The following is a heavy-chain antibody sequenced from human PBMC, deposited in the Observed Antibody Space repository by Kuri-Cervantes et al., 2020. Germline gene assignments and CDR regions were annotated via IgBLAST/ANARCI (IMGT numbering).Heavy chain of an antibody. CDR2: IWYDGSRK. D-gene: IGHD3-9*01. J-gene: IGHJ4*02. CDR3: ARESGSGILTG. Sequence: LSLTCAASGFTFSSYGMHWVRLTPGEGLEWVAIIWYDGSRKSYVDSVKGRFTISRDNFKNTLSLQMNSLRVEDTAVYYCARESGSGILTGWGQGTLVTVSS. V-gene: IGHV3-33*01. CDR1: GFTFSSYG.